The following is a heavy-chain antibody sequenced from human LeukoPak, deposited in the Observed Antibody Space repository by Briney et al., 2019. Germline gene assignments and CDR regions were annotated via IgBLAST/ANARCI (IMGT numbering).Heavy chain of an antibody. D-gene: IGHD4-17*01. CDR2: INPNSGGT. J-gene: IGHJ5*02. CDR3: ARDKLYGDYGFDP. V-gene: IGHV1-2*02. Sequence: ASVKVSCKASGYTFTGYYMHWVRQAPGQGLEWMGWINPNSGGTNYAQKFQGRVTMTRDTSISTAHMELSRLRSDDTAVYYCARDKLYGDYGFDPWGQGTLVTVSS. CDR1: GYTFTGYY.